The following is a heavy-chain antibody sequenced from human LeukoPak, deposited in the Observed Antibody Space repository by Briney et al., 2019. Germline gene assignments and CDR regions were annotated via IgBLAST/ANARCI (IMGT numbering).Heavy chain of an antibody. D-gene: IGHD3-10*01. CDR3: ARAAGVIRYYYYGMDV. CDR1: GGTFISYA. Sequence: ASVKVSCKASGGTFISYAISWVRQAPGQGLEWMGGINPNSGGTNYAQKFQGRVTMTRDTSISTAYMELSRLRSDDTAVYYCARAAGVIRYYYYGMDVWGQGTTVTVSS. V-gene: IGHV1-2*02. J-gene: IGHJ6*02. CDR2: INPNSGGT.